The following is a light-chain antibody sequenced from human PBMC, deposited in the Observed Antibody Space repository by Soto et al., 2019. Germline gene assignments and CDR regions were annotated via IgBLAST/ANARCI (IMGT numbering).Light chain of an antibody. CDR1: SRDVGGYNF. J-gene: IGLJ1*01. CDR2: DVS. CDR3: CSYAGSHTFV. V-gene: IGLV2-11*01. Sequence: QSALTQPRSVSGSPGQSVTISCTGTSRDVGGYNFVSWYQQYPGKAPKFMIYDVSKRPSGVPDRFSGSKSGNTSSLTISWLLAEDEADYYCCSYAGSHTFVFGTGTKLTVL.